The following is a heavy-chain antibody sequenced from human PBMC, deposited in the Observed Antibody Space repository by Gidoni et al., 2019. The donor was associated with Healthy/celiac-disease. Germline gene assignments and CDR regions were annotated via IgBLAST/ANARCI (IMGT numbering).Heavy chain of an antibody. CDR1: RLPFSSHA. D-gene: IGHD6-19*01. CDR2: IRGSGGST. J-gene: IGHJ4*02. CDR3: AKELPPGIAVAGKGGFDY. Sequence: EVQLLESGGGLVQPGGSLGPSVAASRLPFSSHALGWGRQAPGKGREWVSVIRGSGGSTAYADSVKGRFTISRDNSKNTLYLQMNSLRAEDTAVYYCAKELPPGIAVAGKGGFDYWGQGTLVTVSS. V-gene: IGHV3-23*01.